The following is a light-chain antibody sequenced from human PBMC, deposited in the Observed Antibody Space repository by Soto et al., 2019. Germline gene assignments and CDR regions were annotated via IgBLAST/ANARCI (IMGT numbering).Light chain of an antibody. CDR2: NTY. V-gene: IGLV1-44*01. Sequence: QSVLTQPPSASGTPGQRVIISCSGSSSNLGSNSGNWYQQLPGTAPKLLIYNTYQRPLGVPDRFSGSKSGTSASLAISGRQSEDEGDYFCAAWDDSLNGPVFGGGTQLTVL. CDR3: AAWDDSLNGPV. CDR1: SSNLGSNS. J-gene: IGLJ3*02.